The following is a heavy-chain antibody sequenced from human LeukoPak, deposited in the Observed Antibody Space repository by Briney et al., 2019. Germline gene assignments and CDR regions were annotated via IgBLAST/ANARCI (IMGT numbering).Heavy chain of an antibody. CDR3: ARVVPAAIGAFDI. J-gene: IGHJ3*02. CDR1: GFTFSSYS. CDR2: IYYSGST. V-gene: IGHV4-30-4*08. Sequence: LRLSCAASGFTFSSYSMNWIRQPPGKGLEWIGYIYYSGSTYYNPSLKSRVTISVDTSKNQFSLKLSSVTAADTAVYYCARVVPAAIGAFDIWGQGTMVTVSS. D-gene: IGHD2-2*02.